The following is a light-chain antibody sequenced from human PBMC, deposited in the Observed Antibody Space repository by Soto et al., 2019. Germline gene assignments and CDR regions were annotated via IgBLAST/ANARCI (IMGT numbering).Light chain of an antibody. CDR3: QHYGSSPPTWT. CDR1: QSVSTNY. Sequence: EIVLTQSPGALSLSPGERATLSCRTSQSVSTNYLAWYQEKPGQAPRLLIYGASSRATGIPDRFSGSGSGTDFTLTISRLEPEDXAVYYCQHYGSSPPTWTFGQGTKVDIK. J-gene: IGKJ1*01. CDR2: GAS. V-gene: IGKV3-20*01.